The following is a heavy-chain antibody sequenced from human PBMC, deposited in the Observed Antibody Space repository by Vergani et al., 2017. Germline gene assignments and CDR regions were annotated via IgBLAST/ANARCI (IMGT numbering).Heavy chain of an antibody. CDR3: ARGYIVVVPAAMRNYYYYMDV. J-gene: IGHJ6*03. CDR2: IIPIFGTA. Sequence: QVRLVQSGAEVKKPGSSVKVSCKASGGTFSSYTISWVRQAPGQGLEWMGGIIPIFGTANYAQKFQGRVTITADESTSTAYMELSSLRSEDTAVYYCARGYIVVVPAAMRNYYYYMDVWGKGTTVTVSS. D-gene: IGHD2-2*01. V-gene: IGHV1-69*12. CDR1: GGTFSSYT.